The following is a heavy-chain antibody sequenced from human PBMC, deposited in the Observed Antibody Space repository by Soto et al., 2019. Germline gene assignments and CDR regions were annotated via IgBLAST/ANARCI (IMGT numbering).Heavy chain of an antibody. CDR1: GYSFTSYW. D-gene: IGHD3-10*01. J-gene: IGHJ6*02. Sequence: GESLKISCKGYGYSFTSYWISWVRQMPGKGLEWMGRIDPSDSYTNYSPSFQGHVTISADKSISTAYLQWSSLKASDTAMYYCATDFRQPPRITMVRGRGYYYYGMDIWGQGATVTVSS. CDR3: ATDFRQPPRITMVRGRGYYYYGMDI. CDR2: IDPSDSYT. V-gene: IGHV5-10-1*01.